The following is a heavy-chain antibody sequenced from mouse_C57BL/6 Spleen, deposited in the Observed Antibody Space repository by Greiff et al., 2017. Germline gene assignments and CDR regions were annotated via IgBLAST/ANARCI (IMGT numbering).Heavy chain of an antibody. CDR1: GYTFTSYW. Sequence: QVQLQQPGAELVMPGASVKLSCKASGYTFTSYWMHWVKQRPGQGLEWIGEIDPSDSYTNYNQKFKGKSTLTVDKSSSTAYMQLSSLTSEDSAVYYCARLITTEWYFDVWGTGTTVTVSS. CDR3: ARLITTEWYFDV. V-gene: IGHV1-69*01. D-gene: IGHD2-4*01. CDR2: IDPSDSYT. J-gene: IGHJ1*03.